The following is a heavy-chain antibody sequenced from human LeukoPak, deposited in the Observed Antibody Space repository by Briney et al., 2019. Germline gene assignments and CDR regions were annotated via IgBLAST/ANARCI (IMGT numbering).Heavy chain of an antibody. J-gene: IGHJ4*02. Sequence: GGSLRLSCAASGFTFSTHGMHWVRQAPGKGLEWVAVISYDGSNKYYADSVKGRFTISRDNSKNTLYLQMNSLRAEDTSVYYCAKDYNYGYGYYFDYWGQGTLVTVSS. CDR1: GFTFSTHG. V-gene: IGHV3-30*18. CDR2: ISYDGSNK. CDR3: AKDYNYGYGYYFDY. D-gene: IGHD3-16*01.